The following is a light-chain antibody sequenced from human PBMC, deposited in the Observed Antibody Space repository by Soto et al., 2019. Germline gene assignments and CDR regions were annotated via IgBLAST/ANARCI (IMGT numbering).Light chain of an antibody. V-gene: IGKV1D-13*01. J-gene: IGKJ1*01. CDR1: QAINSA. CDR3: QQYNNWWT. Sequence: AIQLSQSPSSLSASIGDRVTITCRASQAINSALAWYRQKPGKAPDLLIFDASTLESGVPSRFSGRGFGTDFTLTISSLQPEDFATYYCQQYNNWWTFGQGTKVDIK. CDR2: DAS.